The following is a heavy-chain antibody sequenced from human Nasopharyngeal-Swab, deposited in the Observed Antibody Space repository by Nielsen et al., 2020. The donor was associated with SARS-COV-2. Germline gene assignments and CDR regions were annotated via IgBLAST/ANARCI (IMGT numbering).Heavy chain of an antibody. CDR3: ARGSSSSEWAYYYFNMDV. CDR2: INPNSGGT. D-gene: IGHD6-6*01. V-gene: IGHV1-2*06. J-gene: IGHJ6*02. Sequence: ASVKVSCKASGYTFTDYYMHWVRQAPGQGLEWMGRINPNSGGTNYAQNFQGRVTITRDTSISTAYMELSRLRSDDTAVYFCARGSSSSEWAYYYFNMDVWGQGTTVTVSS. CDR1: GYTFTDYY.